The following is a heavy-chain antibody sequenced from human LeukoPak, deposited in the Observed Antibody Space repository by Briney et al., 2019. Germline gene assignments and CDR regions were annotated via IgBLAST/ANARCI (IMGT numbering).Heavy chain of an antibody. Sequence: GGALRLSCAASGFTFRSYAMNWVRQAPGKGLEWVSVISDTGGSTYYAASVKGRFTISRDNSKNTLYLQMNSLRAEDTAVYYCAKPYYSDCFDYWGEGTLVTVSS. CDR3: AKPYYSDCFDY. CDR1: GFTFRSYA. V-gene: IGHV3-23*01. CDR2: ISDTGGST. J-gene: IGHJ4*02. D-gene: IGHD3-22*01.